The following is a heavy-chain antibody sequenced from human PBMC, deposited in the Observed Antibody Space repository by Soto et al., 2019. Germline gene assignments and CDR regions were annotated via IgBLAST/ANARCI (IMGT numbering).Heavy chain of an antibody. J-gene: IGHJ5*02. CDR3: ARDLGAVARSRSGNWFDP. D-gene: IGHD6-19*01. Sequence: EVQLVESGGGLVQPGGSLRLSCAASGFTFSSYSMNWVRQAPGKGLEWVSYISSSSSTIYYADSVKGRFTISRDNAKNSLYLRMNSLRDEDTAVYYCARDLGAVARSRSGNWFDPWGQGTLVTVSS. CDR1: GFTFSSYS. CDR2: ISSSSSTI. V-gene: IGHV3-48*02.